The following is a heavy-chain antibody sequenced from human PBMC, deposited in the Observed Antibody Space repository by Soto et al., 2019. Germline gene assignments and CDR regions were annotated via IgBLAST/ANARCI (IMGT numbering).Heavy chain of an antibody. CDR3: TRGWVEWLSRQPPNDY. CDR2: INNDGSGT. Sequence: PGGSLRLSCAASGFTFSSYWMHWVRQAPGKGLVCVSRINNDGSGTSYADPVKGRFTISRDNAKNTLYLQMNSLRAEDTAVYYCTRGWVEWLSRQPPNDYWGQGTLVTVST. V-gene: IGHV3-74*01. D-gene: IGHD3-3*01. J-gene: IGHJ4*02. CDR1: GFTFSSYW.